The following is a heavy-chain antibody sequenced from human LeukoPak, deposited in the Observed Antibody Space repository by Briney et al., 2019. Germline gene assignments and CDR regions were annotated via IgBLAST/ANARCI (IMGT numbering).Heavy chain of an antibody. Sequence: SQTLSLTCAISGDSVSSNSAAWNRIRQSPSRGLEWLGRTYYRSTWYNDYAVSVRGRITVNPDTSKNQFSLHLNSVTPEDTAVYYCARRLTQYDCFDPWGQGILVTVSS. CDR1: GDSVSSNSAA. J-gene: IGHJ5*02. CDR3: ARRLTQYDCFDP. CDR2: TYYRSTWYN. V-gene: IGHV6-1*01. D-gene: IGHD2-2*01.